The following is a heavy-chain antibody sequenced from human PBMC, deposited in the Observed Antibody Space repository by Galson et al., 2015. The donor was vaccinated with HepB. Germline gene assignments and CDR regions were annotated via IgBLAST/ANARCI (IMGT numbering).Heavy chain of an antibody. J-gene: IGHJ4*02. V-gene: IGHV1-69*04. D-gene: IGHD5-24*01. Sequence: SVKVSCKASGGTFSSYAISWVRQAPGQGLEWMGRIIPILGIANYAQKFQGRVTITADKSTSTAYMELSSLRSEDTAVYYCARDVGDGYNFDYWGQGTLVTVSS. CDR3: ARDVGDGYNFDY. CDR1: GGTFSSYA. CDR2: IIPILGIA.